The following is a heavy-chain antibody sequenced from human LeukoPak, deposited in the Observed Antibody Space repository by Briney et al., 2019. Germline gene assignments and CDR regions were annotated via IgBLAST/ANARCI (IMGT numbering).Heavy chain of an antibody. CDR3: VRRKPYGDYWYFDL. Sequence: SETLSLTCAVYGGSFSGYYWSWIRQPPGKGLEWIGEINHSGSTNYNPSLKSRVTISVDTSKNQFSLKLSSVTAADTAVYYCVRRKPYGDYWYFDLWGRGTLVTVSS. CDR2: INHSGST. V-gene: IGHV4-34*01. J-gene: IGHJ2*01. CDR1: GGSFSGYY. D-gene: IGHD4-17*01.